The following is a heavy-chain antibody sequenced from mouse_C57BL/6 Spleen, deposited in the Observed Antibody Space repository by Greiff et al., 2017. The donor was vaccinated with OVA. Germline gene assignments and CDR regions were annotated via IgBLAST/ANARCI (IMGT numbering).Heavy chain of an antibody. Sequence: VQLQQSGPELVKPGASVKISCKASGYSFTGYYMNWVKQSPEKSLEWIGEFNPSTGGTTYNQKFKAKATLTVDKSSSTAYMQLKSLTSEDSAVYYCARNYYGSSYYAMEYWGQGTSVTVSS. J-gene: IGHJ4*01. CDR3: ARNYYGSSYYAMEY. CDR1: GYSFTGYY. CDR2: FNPSTGGT. D-gene: IGHD1-1*01. V-gene: IGHV1-42*01.